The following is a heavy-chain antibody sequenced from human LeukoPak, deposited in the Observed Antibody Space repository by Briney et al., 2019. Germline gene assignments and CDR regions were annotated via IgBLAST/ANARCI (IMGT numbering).Heavy chain of an antibody. Sequence: GGSLLLSYPASGFTFYNYAMSWVRPAPGKGAEWVSAIIGRGDKTYYSDSVKGRFTISRDKCKNTLFLQMNGLRAEDTAIYYCTDSGIVGAYGFFDYWGQGTLVTVSS. V-gene: IGHV3-23*01. CDR2: IIGRGDKT. CDR1: GFTFYNYA. CDR3: TDSGIVGAYGFFDY. J-gene: IGHJ4*02. D-gene: IGHD1-26*01.